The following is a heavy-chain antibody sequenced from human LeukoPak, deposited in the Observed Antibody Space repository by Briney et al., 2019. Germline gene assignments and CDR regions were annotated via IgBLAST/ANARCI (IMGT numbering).Heavy chain of an antibody. D-gene: IGHD3-3*01. CDR2: ISYDGTNK. V-gene: IGHV3-30*18. CDR3: AKDLNYDFWSGLGN. CDR1: GFAFSSYG. J-gene: IGHJ4*02. Sequence: GRSLRLSCAVSGFAFSSYGMHWVRQAPGKGLEWMAVISYDGTNKYYADSVKGRFTISRDNSKNTLYLQMNSLRAEDTAVYYCAKDLNYDFWSGLGNWGQGTLVTVSS.